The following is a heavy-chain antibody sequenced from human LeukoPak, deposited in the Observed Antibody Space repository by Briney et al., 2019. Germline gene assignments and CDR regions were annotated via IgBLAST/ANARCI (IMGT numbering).Heavy chain of an antibody. CDR2: INADNGNT. Sequence: ASVKVSCKASGYTFTSYAMHWVRQAPGQRLEWMGWINADNGNTKYSQEFQGRVTITRDTSASTAYMELSSLRSEDMAVYYCARGRGRDGYNWGPYFDYWGQGTLVTVSS. D-gene: IGHD5-24*01. V-gene: IGHV1-3*03. J-gene: IGHJ4*02. CDR3: ARGRGRDGYNWGPYFDY. CDR1: GYTFTSYA.